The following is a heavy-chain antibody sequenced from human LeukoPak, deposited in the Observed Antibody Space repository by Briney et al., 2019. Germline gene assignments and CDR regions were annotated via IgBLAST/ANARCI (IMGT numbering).Heavy chain of an antibody. CDR2: INHSGST. D-gene: IGHD3-22*01. CDR1: GGSFSGYY. J-gene: IGHJ4*02. CDR3: ARTYYYDSSGYLPYTFDY. Sequence: PSETLSLTCAVYGGSFSGYYWSLIRQPPGKGLEWIGEINHSGSTNYNPSLKSRVTISVDTSKNQFSLKLSSVTAADTAVYYCARTYYYDSSGYLPYTFDYWGQGTLVTVSS. V-gene: IGHV4-34*01.